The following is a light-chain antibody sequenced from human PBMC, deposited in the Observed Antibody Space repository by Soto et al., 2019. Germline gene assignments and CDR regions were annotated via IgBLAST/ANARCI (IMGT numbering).Light chain of an antibody. V-gene: IGKV1-5*01. CDR2: DSA. J-gene: IGKJ5*01. CDR3: QEYNSYPVS. CDR1: QSIGTW. Sequence: DIQVTQSPATLSAFVGDRVTISCRARQSIGTWLAWYQQKPGKAPKLLIYDSATLESGVPPRFSGSGSGTAFTLTTSSLQPEDVATYYCQEYNSYPVSFGQGTQLDI.